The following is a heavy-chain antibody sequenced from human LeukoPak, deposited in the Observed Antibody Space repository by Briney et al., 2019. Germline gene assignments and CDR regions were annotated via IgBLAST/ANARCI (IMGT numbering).Heavy chain of an antibody. CDR2: IYSSVYT. CDR1: GDSFDNSYC. V-gene: IGHV4-39*01. J-gene: IGHJ5*02. Sequence: SETLCLSCSVSGDSFDNSYCWTWVRQPPGKRPEWIGTIYSSVYTYYNPSLRSRATISGDTSRNLFSLKLISVTAADTAVYYCARGSDDYKLGNHWGHGTLVTVSS. CDR3: ARGSDDYKLGNH. D-gene: IGHD5-24*01.